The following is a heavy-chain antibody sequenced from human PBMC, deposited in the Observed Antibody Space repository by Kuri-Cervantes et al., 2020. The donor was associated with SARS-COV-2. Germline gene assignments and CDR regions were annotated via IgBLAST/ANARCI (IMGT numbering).Heavy chain of an antibody. J-gene: IGHJ1*01. CDR3: AKSRLTTYFGPAEYFQH. CDR1: GFTFSSYG. D-gene: IGHD3-9*01. V-gene: IGHV3-30*02. CDR2: IRYDGSNQ. Sequence: GGSLRLSCATSGFTFSSYGMHWVRQAPGKGLEWVTFIRYDGSNQYYGDSVKGRFTISRDSSKNTLYLQMNSLRAEDTAVYYCAKSRLTTYFGPAEYFQHWGQGTLVTVSS.